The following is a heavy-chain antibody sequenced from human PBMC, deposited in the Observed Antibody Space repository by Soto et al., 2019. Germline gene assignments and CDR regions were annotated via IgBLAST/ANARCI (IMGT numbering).Heavy chain of an antibody. CDR2: IWYDGSNK. CDR1: GFTFSNYG. CDR3: ARPTFAGSWYNAFDI. D-gene: IGHD6-13*01. V-gene: IGHV3-33*01. J-gene: IGHJ3*02. Sequence: QVQLVESGGGVVQPGRSLRLSCAASGFTFSNYGMHWVRQAPGKGLEWVAVIWYDGSNKYHADSVKGRFTISRDNSKNTLYLQINSLRAEDTAVYYCARPTFAGSWYNAFDIWGQGTMVTVSS.